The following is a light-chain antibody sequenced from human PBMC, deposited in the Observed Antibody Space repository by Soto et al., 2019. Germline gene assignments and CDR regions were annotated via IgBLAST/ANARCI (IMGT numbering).Light chain of an antibody. J-gene: IGKJ4*01. V-gene: IGKV1-9*01. CDR2: AAS. CDR3: QQLNSYPVL. CDR1: QGISSY. Sequence: IQLTQSPSSLSASVGDRVTITCRASQGISSYLAWYQQNPGKAPKLLIYAASTLQSGVPSRFSGSGSGTDFTLTISSLQPEDFATYYCQQLNSYPVLFGGGTKVEIK.